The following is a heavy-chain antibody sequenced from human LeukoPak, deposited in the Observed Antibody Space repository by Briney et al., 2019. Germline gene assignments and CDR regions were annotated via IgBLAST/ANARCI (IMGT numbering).Heavy chain of an antibody. CDR2: IRYDGSNK. CDR1: GFTFSSYG. Sequence: GGSLRLSCAASGFTFSSYGMHWVRQAPGKGLEWVAFIRYDGSNKYYADSVKGRFTTSRDNSKNTLYLQMSSLRAEDTAVYYCAKDRGYSTTWNLFDYWGQGTLVTVSS. CDR3: AKDRGYSTTWNLFDY. D-gene: IGHD6-13*01. V-gene: IGHV3-30*02. J-gene: IGHJ4*02.